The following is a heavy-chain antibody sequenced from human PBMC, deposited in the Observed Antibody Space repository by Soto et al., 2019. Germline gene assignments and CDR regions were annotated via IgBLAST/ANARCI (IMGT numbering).Heavy chain of an antibody. Sequence: QVQLVESGGGVVQPGRSLRLSCAASGFTFSSYGMHWVRQAPGKGLEWVAVISYDGSNKYYADSVKGRFTISRDNSKNTLYLQMNSLRAEDTAVYYCAKRFLESDDAFDIWGQGTMVTVSS. V-gene: IGHV3-30*18. CDR3: AKRFLESDDAFDI. J-gene: IGHJ3*02. CDR2: ISYDGSNK. D-gene: IGHD3-3*01. CDR1: GFTFSSYG.